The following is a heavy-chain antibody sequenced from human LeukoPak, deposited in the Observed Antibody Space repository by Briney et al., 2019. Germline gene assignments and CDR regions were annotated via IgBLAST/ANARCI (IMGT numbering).Heavy chain of an antibody. V-gene: IGHV1-69*01. CDR3: AREYYGFWSGYLYLGSFDP. D-gene: IGHD3-3*01. CDR1: GGTFSSYA. CDR2: IIPIFGTA. J-gene: IGHJ5*02. Sequence: SVKVSCKASGGTFSSYAISWVRQAPGQGLEWMGGIIPIFGTANYAQKFQGRVTITADESTSTAYMELSSLRSEDTAVYYCAREYYGFWSGYLYLGSFDPWGQGTLVTVSS.